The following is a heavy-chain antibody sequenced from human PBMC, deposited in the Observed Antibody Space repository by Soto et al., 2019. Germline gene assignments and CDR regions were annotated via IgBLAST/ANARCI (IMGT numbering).Heavy chain of an antibody. CDR1: GFTFSNYW. V-gene: IGHV3-7*01. D-gene: IGHD4-17*01. Sequence: EVQLVESGGGLVQPGGSLRLSCAASGFTFSNYWMSWVRQAPGKGLEWVANIKQDGSEKYYVDSVKGRFTISRDNAKNSLYLQMNSLRAEDTAVYYCARETYGHPFDYWGQGTLVTVSS. CDR2: IKQDGSEK. J-gene: IGHJ4*02. CDR3: ARETYGHPFDY.